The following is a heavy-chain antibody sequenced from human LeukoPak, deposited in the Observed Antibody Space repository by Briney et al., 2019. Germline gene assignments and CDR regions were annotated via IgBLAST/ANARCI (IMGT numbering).Heavy chain of an antibody. Sequence: GGSLRLSCAASGFTFSSYWMHWVRQAPGKGLVWVSRTSTDGSTTNYADSVKGRFTMSRDNAKNTMYLQMNSLRAEDTAVYYCARVGSRRDFDYWGQGTLVTVSS. V-gene: IGHV3-74*01. CDR1: GFTFSSYW. D-gene: IGHD1-26*01. CDR2: TSTDGSTT. CDR3: ARVGSRRDFDY. J-gene: IGHJ4*02.